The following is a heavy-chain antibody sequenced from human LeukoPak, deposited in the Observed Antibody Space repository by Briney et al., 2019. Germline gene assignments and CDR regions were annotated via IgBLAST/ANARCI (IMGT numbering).Heavy chain of an antibody. D-gene: IGHD2-15*01. J-gene: IGHJ5*02. V-gene: IGHV1-8*01. CDR3: ARSPIRYCSGGSCFRWFDP. CDR2: MNPNSGNT. CDR1: GYTFTGYD. Sequence: ASVKVSCKASGYTFTGYDINWVRQATGQGLEWMGWMNPNSGNTGYAQKFQGRVTMTRNTSISTAYMELSSLRSEDTAVYYCARSPIRYCSGGSCFRWFDPWGQGTLVTVSS.